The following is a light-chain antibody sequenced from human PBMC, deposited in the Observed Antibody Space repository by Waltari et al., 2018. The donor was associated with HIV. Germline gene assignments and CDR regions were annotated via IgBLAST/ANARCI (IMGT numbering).Light chain of an antibody. Sequence: HSVLTQPPSASGTPGQTVIISCSGNTSNIANNDVTWYQHFPGSAPKHLIYVNIVRPSGVLDSFAGSRSGTLASLTISGLQVEDEARYYCATWDDSLNGVCGAGTRLTVL. J-gene: IGLJ3*02. V-gene: IGLV1-44*01. CDR1: TSNIANND. CDR3: ATWDDSLNGV. CDR2: VNI.